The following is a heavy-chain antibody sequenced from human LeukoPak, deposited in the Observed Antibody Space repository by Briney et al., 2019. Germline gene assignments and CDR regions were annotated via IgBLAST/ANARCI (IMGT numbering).Heavy chain of an antibody. CDR2: IKQDGSEK. D-gene: IGHD3-9*01. CDR3: ARVGRLGSYYDILTGYYPSGGAFDI. V-gene: IGHV3-7*01. CDR1: GFTFSSYW. Sequence: GGSLRLSCAASGFTFSSYWMSWVRQAPGKGLEWVANIKQDGSEKYYVDSVKGRFTISRDNAKNSLYLQMNSLRAEDTAVYYCARVGRLGSYYDILTGYYPSGGAFDIWGQGTMVTVSS. J-gene: IGHJ3*02.